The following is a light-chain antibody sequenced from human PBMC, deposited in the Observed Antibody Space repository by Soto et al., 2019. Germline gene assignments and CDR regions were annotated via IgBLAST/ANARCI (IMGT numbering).Light chain of an antibody. Sequence: DIQMTQSPSTLSASVGDRVTITCRASQTISILLAWYQQKPGKAPKLLISKASGLESGFPSRFSGSGSGTEFTHTITSLQSDEITTDDCQQYDNYVYTFGQGTKLDIK. CDR2: KAS. V-gene: IGKV1-5*03. J-gene: IGKJ2*01. CDR3: QQYDNYVYT. CDR1: QTISIL.